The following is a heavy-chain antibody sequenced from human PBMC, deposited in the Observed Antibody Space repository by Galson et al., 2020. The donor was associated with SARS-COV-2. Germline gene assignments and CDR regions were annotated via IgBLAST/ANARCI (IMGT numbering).Heavy chain of an antibody. V-gene: IGHV4-31*03. CDR2: IYHTGST. CDR1: GGSISSDGDY. J-gene: IGHJ4*02. D-gene: IGHD3-10*01. CDR3: ARDFEKETGSGMVLDY. Sequence: SETLSLTCIVSGGSISSDGDYWSWIRQHPGKGLEWIGYIYHTGSTNYNPSLKSRVTMSMDTSKNQFSLKLSSVTAADTAVYYCARDFEKETGSGMVLDYWGQGILVTVSS.